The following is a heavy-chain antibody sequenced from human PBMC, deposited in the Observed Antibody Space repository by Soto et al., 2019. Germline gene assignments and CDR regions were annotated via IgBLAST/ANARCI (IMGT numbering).Heavy chain of an antibody. Sequence: ASVKVSCKASGYTFTSYAMHWVRQAPGQRLEWMGWINAGNGNTKYSQKFQGRVTITRDTSASTAYMELSSLKSEDTAVYYFARLLVPYCGGDCFSGFDYWGQGTQVTVSS. CDR1: GYTFTSYA. CDR2: INAGNGNT. D-gene: IGHD2-21*02. V-gene: IGHV1-3*01. CDR3: ARLLVPYCGGDCFSGFDY. J-gene: IGHJ4*02.